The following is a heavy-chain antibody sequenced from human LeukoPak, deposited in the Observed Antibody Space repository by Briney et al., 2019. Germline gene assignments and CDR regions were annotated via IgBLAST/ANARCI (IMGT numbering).Heavy chain of an antibody. D-gene: IGHD1-14*01. J-gene: IGHJ4*02. Sequence: GASVTVSFTASGYTFTVYYMHWVRQAPGQGLEWMGWINPNSGGTNYAQKFQGRVTMTRDTSISTAYMELSSLRSEDTAAYYCARGRIPPEMGEFDYWGQGTLVTVSS. CDR1: GYTFTVYY. V-gene: IGHV1-2*02. CDR2: INPNSGGT. CDR3: ARGRIPPEMGEFDY.